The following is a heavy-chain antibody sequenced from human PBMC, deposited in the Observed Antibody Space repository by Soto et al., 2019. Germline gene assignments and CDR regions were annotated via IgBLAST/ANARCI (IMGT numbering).Heavy chain of an antibody. D-gene: IGHD2-8*02. CDR3: ARGYAKYWIHFDY. CDR2: IYYSGST. J-gene: IGHJ4*02. Sequence: PEETLSLTCTVSGGSISSYYWCWIRQPPGKGLEWIGYIYYSGSTNYNPSLKSRVTISVDTSKNQFSLKLSSVTAADTAVYYFARGYAKYWIHFDYWGQGTLVTVSS. CDR1: GGSISSYY. V-gene: IGHV4-59*12.